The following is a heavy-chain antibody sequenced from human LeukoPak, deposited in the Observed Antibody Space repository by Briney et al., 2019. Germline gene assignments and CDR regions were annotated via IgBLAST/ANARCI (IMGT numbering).Heavy chain of an antibody. Sequence: PGGSLRLSCAASGFTFSSYSMNWVRQAPGKGLEWVSYISSSSSTIYYADSVKGRFTISRDNAKNSLYLQMNSLRAEDTAVYYCARGPYYYDSSGPEFDYWGQGTLVTVSS. CDR2: ISSSSSTI. D-gene: IGHD3-22*01. V-gene: IGHV3-48*01. CDR3: ARGPYYYDSSGPEFDY. J-gene: IGHJ4*02. CDR1: GFTFSSYS.